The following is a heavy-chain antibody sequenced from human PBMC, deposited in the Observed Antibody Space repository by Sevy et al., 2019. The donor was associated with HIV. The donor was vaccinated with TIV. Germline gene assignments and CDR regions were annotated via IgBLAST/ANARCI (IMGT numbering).Heavy chain of an antibody. D-gene: IGHD2-21*02. Sequence: ASVKVSCRISTYSSTSYYMQWVRQAPGQGLEWMGLINPSGGGTSYTQKFQDRVTMTWDTSTGTVYMDLSSLRSEDTAVYYCAVSQFCGGDCYYSDQWGQGTLVTVSS. V-gene: IGHV1-46*01. J-gene: IGHJ4*02. CDR2: INPSGGGT. CDR1: TYSSTSYY. CDR3: AVSQFCGGDCYYSDQ.